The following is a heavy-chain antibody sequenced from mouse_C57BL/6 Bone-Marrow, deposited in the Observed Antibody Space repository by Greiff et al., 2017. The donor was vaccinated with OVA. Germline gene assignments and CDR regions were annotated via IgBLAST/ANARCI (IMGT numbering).Heavy chain of an antibody. CDR3: ARGTTGGDY. CDR2: INPGSGGT. V-gene: IGHV1-54*01. Sequence: VQLQQSGAELVRPGTSVKVSCKASGYAFTNYLIEWVKQRPGQGLEWIGVINPGSGGTNYNEKFKGKATLTADKSSSTAYMQLSSLTSEDSAVYVCARGTTGGDYWGQGTSVTVSS. CDR1: GYAFTNYL. J-gene: IGHJ4*01. D-gene: IGHD1-1*02.